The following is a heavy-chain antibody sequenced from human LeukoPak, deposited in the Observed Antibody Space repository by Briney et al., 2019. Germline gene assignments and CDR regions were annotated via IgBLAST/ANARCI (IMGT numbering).Heavy chain of an antibody. D-gene: IGHD1-26*01. CDR3: ARAPNFEELVS. CDR2: IFHTGST. Sequence: SETLSLTCNVSGGSIISSGHFWVWIRQPPGKGLEWIGTIFHTGSTYYSPSLKSRVTMSVHTSKNQLTLKLSSVTAADTAVYYCARAPNFEELVSWGHGALVTVSS. J-gene: IGHJ5*01. CDR1: GGSIISSGHF. V-gene: IGHV4-39*01.